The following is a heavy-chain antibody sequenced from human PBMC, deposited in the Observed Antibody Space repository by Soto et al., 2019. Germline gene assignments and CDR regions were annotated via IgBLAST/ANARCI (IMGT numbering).Heavy chain of an antibody. CDR2: ISSSSSYI. J-gene: IGHJ3*02. Sequence: GGSLRLSCASSGFTFSSYSMNWVRQAPGKGLEWVSSISSSSSYIYYADSVKGRFTISRDNAKNSLYLQMNSLRAEDTAVYYCARDRGYSRGSRGAFDIWGQGTMVTVSS. V-gene: IGHV3-21*01. CDR1: GFTFSSYS. D-gene: IGHD6-19*01. CDR3: ARDRGYSRGSRGAFDI.